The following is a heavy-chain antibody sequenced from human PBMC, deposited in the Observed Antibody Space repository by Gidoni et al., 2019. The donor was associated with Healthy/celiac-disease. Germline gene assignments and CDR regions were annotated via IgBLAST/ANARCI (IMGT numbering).Heavy chain of an antibody. V-gene: IGHV3-23*01. CDR2: SSVSGGST. CDR1: GFTFSSYA. J-gene: IGHJ4*02. Sequence: EVQLLESGGGLVQPGGALRLSCAASGFTFSSYAMSWVRQAPGKGLEWVSASSVSGGSTYYADCVKGRVTISRDNAKNTLYLQMNSLRAEDTAVYYCAKPRRVAAPEDYWGQGTLVTVSS. D-gene: IGHD2-15*01. CDR3: AKPRRVAAPEDY.